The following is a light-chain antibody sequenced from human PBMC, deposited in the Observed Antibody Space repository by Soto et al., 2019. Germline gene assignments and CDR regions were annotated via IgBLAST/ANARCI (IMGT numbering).Light chain of an antibody. J-gene: IGKJ3*01. CDR1: QDISNS. Sequence: DLQMTQSPSSLSASVGDRVTITCQASQDISNSLNWYQQKPGKAPKLLIYDASNLETGVPSRFSGSGSGTDFTFTISSLQTEDIATYYCQQYDNLPLTFGPGTKVDIK. V-gene: IGKV1-33*01. CDR2: DAS. CDR3: QQYDNLPLT.